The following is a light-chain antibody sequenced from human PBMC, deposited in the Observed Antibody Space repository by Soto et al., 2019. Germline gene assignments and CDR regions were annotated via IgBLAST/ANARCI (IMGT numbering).Light chain of an antibody. CDR3: SSYTKVNTLVV. CDR1: VGASNF. V-gene: IGLV2-14*03. Sequence: QSALTQPASVSGSPGQSITISCNDVGASNFVSWYQQHPGTAPKLVIYDVNNRPSGVSDRFSGSRSGNTASLTISGLQAEDEAEYFCSSYTKVNTLVVFGGGTKLTVL. J-gene: IGLJ2*01. CDR2: DVN.